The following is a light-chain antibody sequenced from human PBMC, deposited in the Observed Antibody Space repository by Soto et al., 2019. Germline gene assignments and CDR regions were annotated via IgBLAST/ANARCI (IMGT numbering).Light chain of an antibody. CDR2: GAS. J-gene: IGKJ1*01. CDR3: QLYGTSPLWT. CDR1: QSVSSNY. Sequence: EIVLTQSPGTLSLSPWERATLSCRASQSVSSNYLAWYQQKPGQAPRLLIYGASSRATGIPDRFSGSGSGTDFTLTISRLEPEDFAVYFCQLYGTSPLWTFGQGTKVDIK. V-gene: IGKV3-20*01.